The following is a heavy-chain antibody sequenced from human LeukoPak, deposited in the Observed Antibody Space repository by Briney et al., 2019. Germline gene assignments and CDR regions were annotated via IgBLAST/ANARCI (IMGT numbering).Heavy chain of an antibody. CDR2: IYYSGST. D-gene: IGHD3-10*01. CDR3: ASWGDRNQNWFDP. CDR1: GGSISSCY. Sequence: SETLSLTCTVSGGSISSCYWSWIRQPPGKGLEWIGYIYYSGSTNYNPSLKSRVTISVDTSKNQFSLKLSSVTAADTAVYYCASWGDRNQNWFDPWGQGTLVTVSS. V-gene: IGHV4-59*08. J-gene: IGHJ5*02.